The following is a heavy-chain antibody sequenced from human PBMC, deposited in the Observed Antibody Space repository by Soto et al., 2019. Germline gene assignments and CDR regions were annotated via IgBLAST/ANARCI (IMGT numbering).Heavy chain of an antibody. CDR2: ISHSGST. D-gene: IGHD2-2*01. Sequence: PSETLSLTCAVSGGSFSAYHWTWIRQTPGKGLEWIGEISHSGSTNYKPSLKSRVTISADPSKKQFSLNLTSVTAADSGVYYCARGECSSNYCFTRWALDIWGQGTVVTVSS. J-gene: IGHJ3*02. CDR1: GGSFSAYH. CDR3: ARGECSSNYCFTRWALDI. V-gene: IGHV4-34*01.